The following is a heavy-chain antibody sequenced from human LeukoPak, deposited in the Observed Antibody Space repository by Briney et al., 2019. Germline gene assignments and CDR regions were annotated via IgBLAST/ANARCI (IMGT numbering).Heavy chain of an antibody. D-gene: IGHD3-9*01. CDR3: ARDSYDILTGYLVY. J-gene: IGHJ4*02. V-gene: IGHV3-30*04. CDR2: ISYDGSNK. Sequence: GGSLRLSCAASGFTFSSYAMHWVRQAPGKGLEWVAVISYDGSNKYYADSVKGRFTISRDNSKNTLYLQMNSLRAEDTAVYYCARDSYDILTGYLVYWGQGPLVPVSS. CDR1: GFTFSSYA.